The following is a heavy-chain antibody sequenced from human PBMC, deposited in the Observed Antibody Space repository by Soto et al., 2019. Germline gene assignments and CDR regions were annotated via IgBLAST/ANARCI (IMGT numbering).Heavy chain of an antibody. CDR1: GGSISSSSYY. CDR2: IYYSGST. CDR3: ARQFPASNDY. Sequence: QLQLQESGPGLVKPSETLSLTYTVSGGSISSSSYYWGWIRQPPGKGLEWIGSIYYSGSTYYNPSLKSRVTISVDTSKNQFSLKLSSVTAADTAVYYCARQFPASNDYWGQGTLVTVSS. J-gene: IGHJ4*02. V-gene: IGHV4-39*01.